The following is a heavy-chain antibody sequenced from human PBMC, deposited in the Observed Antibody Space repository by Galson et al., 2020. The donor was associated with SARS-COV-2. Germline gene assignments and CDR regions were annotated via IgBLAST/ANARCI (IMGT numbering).Heavy chain of an antibody. CDR3: ARDTAMVLGWFDA. V-gene: IGHV4-61*09. Sequence: SETLSLTCTVSGGSISSGSYYWSWIRQPAGKGLEWIGHIYTSGSTNYNPSLKSRVTISVDTSKNQFSLKLRSVTAADTAVYYCARDTAMVLGWFDAWGQGTLVTVSS. D-gene: IGHD5-18*01. J-gene: IGHJ5*02. CDR1: GGSISSGSYY. CDR2: IYTSGST.